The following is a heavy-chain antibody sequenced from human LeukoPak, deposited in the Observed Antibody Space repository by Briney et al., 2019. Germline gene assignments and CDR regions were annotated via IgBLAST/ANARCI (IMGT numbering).Heavy chain of an antibody. CDR2: IYYSGST. CDR3: ASRLGYCSSTSCGTLDY. D-gene: IGHD2-2*01. Sequence: PSQTLSLTCTVSGGSISSGDYYWSWIRQPPGKGLEWIGYIYYSGSTYYNPSLKSRVTISVDTSKNQFSLKLSSVTAADTAVYYCASRLGYCSSTSCGTLDYWGQGTLVTVSS. V-gene: IGHV4-30-4*08. CDR1: GGSISSGDYY. J-gene: IGHJ4*02.